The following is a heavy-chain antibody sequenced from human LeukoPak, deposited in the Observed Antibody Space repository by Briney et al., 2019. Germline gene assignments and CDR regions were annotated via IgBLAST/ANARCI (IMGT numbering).Heavy chain of an antibody. CDR2: IYYSGST. V-gene: IGHV4-31*03. J-gene: IGHJ2*01. CDR1: GGSISSGGYY. D-gene: IGHD6-13*01. Sequence: SQTLSLTCTVSGGSISSGGYYWSWIRQHPGKGLEWIGYIYYSGSTYYNPSLKSRVTISVDTSKNQFSLKLSSVTAADTAVYYCASRIAAAGTPTSGYFDLWGRGTLVTVSS. CDR3: ASRIAAAGTPTSGYFDL.